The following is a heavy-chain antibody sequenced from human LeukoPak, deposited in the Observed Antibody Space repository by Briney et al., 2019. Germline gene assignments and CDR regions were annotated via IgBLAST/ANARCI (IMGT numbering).Heavy chain of an antibody. CDR2: VDPEDGET. V-gene: IGHV1-69-2*01. CDR3: ASVPGPSFRYYFDH. J-gene: IGHJ4*02. CDR1: GYTFTDYY. D-gene: IGHD3-10*01. Sequence: ATVRLSCKLSGYTFTDYYMHWVQQAPEKGLEWVGLVDPEDGETIYAEKLQDRVTITADPSTDTTYMELSSLRSEDTAVYYCASVPGPSFRYYFDHWGQGTLVTVSS.